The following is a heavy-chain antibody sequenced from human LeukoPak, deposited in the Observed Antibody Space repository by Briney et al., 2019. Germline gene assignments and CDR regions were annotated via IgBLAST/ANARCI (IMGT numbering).Heavy chain of an antibody. D-gene: IGHD2-2*03. CDR2: LSPHANYE. Sequence: SGGSLRLSCAASGFTFSDYGIHWVCQAPGKGLEWVAVLSPHANYEYYADSVQGRFTISRDDSKNTVYLQMNSLRDEETAVYYCARDWIDRSLDYWGLGTLVTVSS. CDR3: ARDWIDRSLDY. CDR1: GFTFSDYG. V-gene: IGHV3-33*01. J-gene: IGHJ4*02.